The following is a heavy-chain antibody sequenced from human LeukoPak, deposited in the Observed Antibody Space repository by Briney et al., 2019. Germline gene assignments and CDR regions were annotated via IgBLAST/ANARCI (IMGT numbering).Heavy chain of an antibody. CDR1: GGSLSNYY. CDR3: ARKGEHYYDSGNLWPARVDL. Sequence: SETLSLTRTVSGGSLSNYYWTWIRQPPGKGLEMIAYIHYSGSTYSNPSIGSRVTISVDMSNNEVSLKMTSVTAADTAVYFCARKGEHYYDSGNLWPARVDLWGQGTLVTVSS. CDR2: IHYSGST. J-gene: IGHJ5*02. V-gene: IGHV4-59*01. D-gene: IGHD3-10*01.